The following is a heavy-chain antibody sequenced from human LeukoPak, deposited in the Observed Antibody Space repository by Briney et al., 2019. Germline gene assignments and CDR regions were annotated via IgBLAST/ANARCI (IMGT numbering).Heavy chain of an antibody. V-gene: IGHV6-1*01. J-gene: IGHJ4*02. CDR1: EDSVSSNSAA. D-gene: IGHD3-16*01. CDR2: TYYRSKWYN. Sequence: SQALSLTCAISEDSVSSNSAAWNWIRQSPSRGLEWLGRTYYRSKWYNEYAVSVKSRITINPDTSKNQFSLQLTSVTPEDTAVYYCARATRSGVGGFDYWGQGTLVTVSS. CDR3: ARATRSGVGGFDY.